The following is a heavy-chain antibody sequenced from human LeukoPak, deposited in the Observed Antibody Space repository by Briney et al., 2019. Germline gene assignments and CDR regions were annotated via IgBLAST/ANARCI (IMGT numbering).Heavy chain of an antibody. CDR2: IKQDGSEK. CDR1: VFTFSSYG. J-gene: IGHJ5*02. V-gene: IGHV3-7*01. Sequence: PGGSLRLSCAASVFTFSSYGMSWVRQAPGKGLEWVANIKQDGSEKYYVDSVKGRFTISRDNAKNSLYLQMNSLRAEDTAVYYCARDFGRQKWFDPRGQGTLVTVSS. CDR3: ARDFGRQKWFDP. D-gene: IGHD1-1*01.